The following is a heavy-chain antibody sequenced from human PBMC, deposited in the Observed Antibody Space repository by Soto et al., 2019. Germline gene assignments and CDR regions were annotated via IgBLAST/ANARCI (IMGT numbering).Heavy chain of an antibody. CDR2: IRSKAYGGAT. CDR3: TRESISPVDYTGARFDY. J-gene: IGHJ4*02. CDR1: GFTFGDYA. V-gene: IGHV3-49*03. Sequence: GGSLRLSCTASGFTFGDYALSWFRQAPGKGLEWVGFIRSKAYGGATEYAASVKGRFTISRDDSKSFAYLQMNSLKTEDTAVYYCTRESISPVDYTGARFDYWGQGTLVTVSS. D-gene: IGHD4-4*01.